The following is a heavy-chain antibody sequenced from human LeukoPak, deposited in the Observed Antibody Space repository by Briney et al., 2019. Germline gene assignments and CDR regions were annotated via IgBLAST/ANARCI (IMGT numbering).Heavy chain of an antibody. J-gene: IGHJ6*02. V-gene: IGHV3-30*04. Sequence: PGRSLRLSCAASGFTFSSYAMHWVRQAPGKRLEWVAVISYDGSNKYYADSVKGRFTISRDNSKNTLYLQMNSLRAEDTAVYYCARARGDVWGQGTTVTVSS. CDR1: GFTFSSYA. CDR3: ARARGDV. CDR2: ISYDGSNK.